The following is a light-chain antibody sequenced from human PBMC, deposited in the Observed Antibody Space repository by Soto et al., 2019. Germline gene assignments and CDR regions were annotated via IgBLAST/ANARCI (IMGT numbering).Light chain of an antibody. CDR2: DVS. CDR1: SSDVGGYNY. CDR3: CSFTRSSPGV. Sequence: QSALTQPASVSGSPGQSITISCTGTSSDVGGYNYVSWYQQHPGKAPNLMIYDVSNRPSGVSNRFSGSKSGHTASLTISGLQAEDEADYYCCSFTRSSPGVFGGGTKVTVL. V-gene: IGLV2-14*01. J-gene: IGLJ3*02.